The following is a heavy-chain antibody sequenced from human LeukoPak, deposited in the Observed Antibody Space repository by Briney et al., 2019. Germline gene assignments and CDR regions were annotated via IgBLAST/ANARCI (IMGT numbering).Heavy chain of an antibody. V-gene: IGHV3-30-3*01. CDR2: ISYDGSNK. CDR1: GFTFSSYA. Sequence: ALRLSCAASGFTFSSYAMHWVRQAPGKGLEWVAVISYDGSNKYYADSVKGRFTISRDNSKNTLYLQMNSLRAEDTAVYYCARDRARVGFDYWGQGTLVTVSS. J-gene: IGHJ4*02. D-gene: IGHD1-26*01. CDR3: ARDRARVGFDY.